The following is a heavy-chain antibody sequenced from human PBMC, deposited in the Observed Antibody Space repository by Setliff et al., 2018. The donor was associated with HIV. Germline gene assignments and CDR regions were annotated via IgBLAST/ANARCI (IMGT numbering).Heavy chain of an antibody. J-gene: IGHJ4*02. CDR3: ARAAAGNTGPFDL. CDR2: INHSGRT. Sequence: PSETLSLTCTVSSGSVSRSDYYWGWIRQPPGKGLEWIGEINHSGRTKYNPSLKSRVTTSVDTSKNQFSLKLTSVTASDTAVYYCARAAAGNTGPFDLWGQGTLVTVSS. D-gene: IGHD4-17*01. CDR1: SGSVSRSDYY. V-gene: IGHV4-39*07.